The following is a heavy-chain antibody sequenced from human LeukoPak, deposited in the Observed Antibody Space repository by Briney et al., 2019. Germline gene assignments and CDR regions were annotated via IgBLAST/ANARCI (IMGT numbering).Heavy chain of an antibody. CDR2: IYTSGST. V-gene: IGHV4-4*07. D-gene: IGHD3-10*01. Sequence: SETLSLTCTVSGGSISSYFWSWIRQPAGKGLEWIGRIYTSGSTNYNPSLKSRVTMSVDTSKSQFSLKLTSVTAADTAVYYCARHALRGVIFPFDYWGQGTLATVSS. J-gene: IGHJ4*02. CDR1: GGSISSYF. CDR3: ARHALRGVIFPFDY.